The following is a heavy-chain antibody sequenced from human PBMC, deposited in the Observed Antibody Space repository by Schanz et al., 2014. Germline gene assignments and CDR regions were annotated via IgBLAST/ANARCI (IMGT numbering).Heavy chain of an antibody. Sequence: VQLVESGGGLVQPGGSLRLSCAASGFTFSSNWMSWVRQAPGKGLEWVANIKEDGSEKYYVDSVKGRFTISRDNAKNSLYLQMNSLRAEDTAVYYCAREYASTWFESNVMAGRIDNWGQGTLVTVSS. CDR1: GFTFSSNW. CDR2: IKEDGSEK. J-gene: IGHJ4*02. CDR3: AREYASTWFESNVMAGRIDN. V-gene: IGHV3-7*01. D-gene: IGHD2-8*01.